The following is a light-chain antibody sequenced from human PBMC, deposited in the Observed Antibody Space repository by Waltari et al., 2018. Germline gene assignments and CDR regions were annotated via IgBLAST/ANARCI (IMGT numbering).Light chain of an antibody. J-gene: IGKJ4*01. CDR2: DVS. CDR3: QQRINWPVT. CDR1: QSIITY. V-gene: IGKV3-11*01. Sequence: EVVLTQSPDTLSLSPGESAPPSCRASQSIITYLAWYQQKPGQAPRLLIYDVSNRATGIPARFSGSGSGTDFTLTISSLEPEDFAVYYCQQRINWPVTFGGGTKVEIK.